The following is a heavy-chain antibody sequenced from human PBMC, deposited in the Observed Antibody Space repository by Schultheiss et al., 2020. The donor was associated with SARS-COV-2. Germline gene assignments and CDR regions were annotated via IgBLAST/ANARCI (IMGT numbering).Heavy chain of an antibody. D-gene: IGHD2-15*01. CDR3: GKGVYCSGGSCNDY. V-gene: IGHV3-48*03. Sequence: GGSLRLSCAGSGFTFSDYEMSWVRQAPGKGLEWISHITSSGGTKYYADSVKGRFTISRDNAKNTLYVQMNSLRAEDTAVYYCGKGVYCSGGSCNDYWGQGTLVTVSS. CDR1: GFTFSDYE. CDR2: ITSSGGTK. J-gene: IGHJ4*02.